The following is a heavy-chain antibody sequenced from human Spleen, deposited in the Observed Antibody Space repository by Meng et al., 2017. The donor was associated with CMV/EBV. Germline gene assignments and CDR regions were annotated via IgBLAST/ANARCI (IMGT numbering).Heavy chain of an antibody. CDR2: ISSSSSYI. V-gene: IGHV3-21*06. Sequence: GGSLRLSCAASGFTFSSYSMNWVRQAPGKGLEWVSSISSSSSYIYYADSVKGRFTISRDNAKNSLFLQMNSLRAEDTAVYYCARGREGDYYDSSGYYYWGQGTLVTVSS. J-gene: IGHJ4*02. CDR3: ARGREGDYYDSSGYYY. CDR1: GFTFSSYS. D-gene: IGHD3-22*01.